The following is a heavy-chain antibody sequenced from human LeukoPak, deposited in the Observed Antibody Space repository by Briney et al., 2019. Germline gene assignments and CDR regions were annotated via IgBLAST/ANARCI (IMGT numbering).Heavy chain of an antibody. J-gene: IGHJ5*02. CDR3: ARGGISSPGWFDP. D-gene: IGHD2-2*01. V-gene: IGHV4-4*02. CDR1: GDSITNGNW. Sequence: NPSGTLSLTCAVSGDSITNGNWWSWVRQPPGKGLEWIGYIYHSGSTYYNPSLKSRVTISVDRSKNQFSLKLSSVTAADTAVYYCARGGISSPGWFDPWGQGTLVTVSS. CDR2: IYHSGST.